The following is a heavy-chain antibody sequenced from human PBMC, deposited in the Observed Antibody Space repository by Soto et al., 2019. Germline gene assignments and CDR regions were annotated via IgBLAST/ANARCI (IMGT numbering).Heavy chain of an antibody. CDR2: ISYDGSDK. Sequence: QVQLVESGGGVVQPGRSLRLSCAASGFPFTSYGMHWVREGPDKGLEWVAIISYDGSDKYYADSVKGRFTISRDNSKNTLYRQMISLRPEDTALYYCVGGQYYFAGRGQGTLVIVSS. CDR1: GFPFTSYG. J-gene: IGHJ4*02. V-gene: IGHV3-30*03. D-gene: IGHD3-10*01. CDR3: VGGQYYFAG.